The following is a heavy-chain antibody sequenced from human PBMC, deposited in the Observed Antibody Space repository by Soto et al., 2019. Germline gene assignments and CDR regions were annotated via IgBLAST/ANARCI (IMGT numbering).Heavy chain of an antibody. CDR2: IWYDGSNK. V-gene: IGHV3-33*01. CDR1: GFTFSSYG. Sequence: GGSLRLSCAASGFTFSSYGMHWVRQAPGKGLEWVAVIWYDGSNKYYADSVKGRFTISRDNSKNTLYLQMNSLRAEDTAVYYCARAPNWNPPFDYWGQGTLVTVSS. CDR3: ARAPNWNPPFDY. J-gene: IGHJ4*02. D-gene: IGHD1-20*01.